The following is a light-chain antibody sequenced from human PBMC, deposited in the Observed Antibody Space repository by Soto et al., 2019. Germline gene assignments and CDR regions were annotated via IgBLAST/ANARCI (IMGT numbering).Light chain of an antibody. CDR1: QSITNY. CDR3: QQSYTSPYT. V-gene: IGKV1-39*01. Sequence: DIQMTQSPSSLSASVGDRVTITCRSSQSITNYLNWYQQKPGRAPKFLIYAASTLQRGVPSRFSGSGSGTDFSLTISNLQPEDFATYFGQQSYTSPYTFGQGTKLEIK. J-gene: IGKJ2*01. CDR2: AAS.